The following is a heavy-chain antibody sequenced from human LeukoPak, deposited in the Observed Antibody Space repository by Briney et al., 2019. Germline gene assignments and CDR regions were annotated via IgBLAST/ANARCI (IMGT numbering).Heavy chain of an antibody. Sequence: SETLSLTCTVSGGSISSHYWSWIRQPPGKGLEWIGYIYYSGSTNYNPSLKSRVTISVDTSKNQFSLKLSSVTAADTAVYYCARGGSYYSYLDCWGQGTLVTVSS. CDR2: IYYSGST. D-gene: IGHD1-26*01. CDR3: ARGGSYYSYLDC. J-gene: IGHJ4*02. V-gene: IGHV4-59*11. CDR1: GGSISSHY.